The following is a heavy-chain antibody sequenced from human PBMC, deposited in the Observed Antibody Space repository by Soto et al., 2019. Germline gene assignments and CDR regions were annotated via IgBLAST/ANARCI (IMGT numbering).Heavy chain of an antibody. V-gene: IGHV5-10-1*01. Sequence: PGEPLKISCKGSGYSFTSYWISWVRQMPGKGLEWMGRIDPSDSYTNYSPSFQGHVTISADKSISTAYLQWSSLKASDTAMYYCARQGDYDFWSGFLLYGMDVWGQGTTVTVSS. D-gene: IGHD3-3*01. CDR3: ARQGDYDFWSGFLLYGMDV. CDR2: IDPSDSYT. CDR1: GYSFTSYW. J-gene: IGHJ6*02.